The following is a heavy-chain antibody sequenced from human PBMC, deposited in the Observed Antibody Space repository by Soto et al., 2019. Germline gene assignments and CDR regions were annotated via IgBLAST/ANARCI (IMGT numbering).Heavy chain of an antibody. Sequence: DSEKVSCKASGYTFTRYAISWVRQAPGQGLEWVAWINTYNGVTYNAEKVQGRVTMIRDTSTNTASMEVRSLGSDDKAVSYCTTYPEVLPGAYPQYTIEVWGQGTMVTVSS. D-gene: IGHD2-2*01. CDR3: TTYPEVLPGAYPQYTIEV. CDR2: INTYNGVT. J-gene: IGHJ3*01. V-gene: IGHV1-18*04. CDR1: GYTFTRYA.